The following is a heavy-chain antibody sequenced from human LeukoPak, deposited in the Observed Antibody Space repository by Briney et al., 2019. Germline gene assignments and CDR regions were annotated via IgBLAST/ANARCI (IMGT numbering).Heavy chain of an antibody. CDR3: ARDKTTFGSNNWFDP. CDR2: IYHAGRI. Sequence: KTGGSLRLSCAASGFTFSSYWMSWIRQPPGKGLEWIGSIYHAGRIYYNPSLKSRVTISVDTSKNQFSLKLSSVTAADTAVFYCARDKTTFGSNNWFDPWGQGTLVTVSS. J-gene: IGHJ5*02. CDR1: GFTFSSYW. V-gene: IGHV4-38-2*02. D-gene: IGHD2/OR15-2a*01.